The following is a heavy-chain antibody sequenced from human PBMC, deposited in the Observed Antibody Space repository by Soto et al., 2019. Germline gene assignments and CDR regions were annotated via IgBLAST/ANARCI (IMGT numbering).Heavy chain of an antibody. D-gene: IGHD5-18*01. Sequence: QVQLVESGGGVVQPGRSLRLSCATSGFTFSSYGMHWVRQPPGKGLEWVAIIWNDGFIKYYADSVKGRFTISRDNSKDTLYLQMDSLRAEDTAVYYCARGTGYNYGRQHWGQGTLVTVSS. J-gene: IGHJ4*02. CDR1: GFTFSSYG. CDR3: ARGTGYNYGRQH. V-gene: IGHV3-33*03. CDR2: IWNDGFIK.